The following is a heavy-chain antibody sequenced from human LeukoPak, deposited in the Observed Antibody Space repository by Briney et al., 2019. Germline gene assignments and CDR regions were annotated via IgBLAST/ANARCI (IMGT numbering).Heavy chain of an antibody. Sequence: ASVKVSCKASGYTSTSYAMHWVRQAPGQRLEWMGWINAGNGNTKYSQKFQGRVTITRDTSASTAYMELSSLRSEDTAVYYCARVQIPNYYYYGMDVWGQGTTVTVS. CDR1: GYTSTSYA. CDR2: INAGNGNT. J-gene: IGHJ6*02. V-gene: IGHV1-3*01. CDR3: ARVQIPNYYYYGMDV.